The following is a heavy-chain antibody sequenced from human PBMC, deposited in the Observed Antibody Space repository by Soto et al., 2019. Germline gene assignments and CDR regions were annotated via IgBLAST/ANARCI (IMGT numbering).Heavy chain of an antibody. CDR2: IYYNGYT. J-gene: IGHJ1*01. D-gene: IGHD6-19*01. Sequence: TSETLSLTCTVSGGSMSSYYWGWIRQPPGRGLECIGYIYYNGYTVYNPSLETRVSISIDTSKNQFSLKVTSVTAADTAVYFCARLAGNSFFQHWGQGTLVTVSS. CDR3: ARLAGNSFFQH. V-gene: IGHV4-59*01. CDR1: GGSMSSYY.